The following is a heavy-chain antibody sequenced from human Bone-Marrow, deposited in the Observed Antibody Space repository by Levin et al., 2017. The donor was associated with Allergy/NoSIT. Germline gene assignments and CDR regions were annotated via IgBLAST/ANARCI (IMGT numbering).Heavy chain of an antibody. CDR1: GGSFSDYF. CDR2: ITHTGYT. V-gene: IGHV4-34*01. Sequence: PSETLSLTCAVFGGSFSDYFWTWIRQPPGKGLEWNGEITHTGYTNYNPSLKSRVAFSVGASKRQFSLNLTSVTAADSGVYYCARGPRFGSNYNQHDFWGQGTLVTVSS. J-gene: IGHJ4*02. D-gene: IGHD1-26*01. CDR3: ARGPRFGSNYNQHDF.